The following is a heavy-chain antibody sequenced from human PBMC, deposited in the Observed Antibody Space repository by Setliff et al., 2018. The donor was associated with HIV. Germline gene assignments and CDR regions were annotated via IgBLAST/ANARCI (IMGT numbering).Heavy chain of an antibody. V-gene: IGHV4-61*02. CDR1: GGSISSGTYY. J-gene: IGHJ5*02. Sequence: SETLSLTCTVSGGSISSGTYYWSWLRQPAGKAPEWIGRIYTSGSTNYNPSLKRRVTISVDTSKNQFSLKLSSVTAADTAVYYCARDQPDPTAARGWWFDPWGRGTLVTVSS. CDR3: ARDQPDPTAARGWWFDP. D-gene: IGHD6-6*01. CDR2: IYTSGST.